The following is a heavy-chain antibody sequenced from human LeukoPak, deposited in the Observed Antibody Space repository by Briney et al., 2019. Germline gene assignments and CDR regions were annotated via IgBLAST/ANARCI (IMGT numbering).Heavy chain of an antibody. CDR3: ARESPSDSYGTDFDY. V-gene: IGHV1-69*04. CDR2: IIPILGIA. D-gene: IGHD5-18*01. J-gene: IGHJ4*02. CDR1: GGTFSSYA. Sequence: ASVKVSCKASGGTFSSYAISWVRQAPGQGLEWMGRIIPILGIANYAQKFQGRVTITADKSTSTAYMELSSLRSEDTAVYYCARESPSDSYGTDFDYWGQGTLVTVSS.